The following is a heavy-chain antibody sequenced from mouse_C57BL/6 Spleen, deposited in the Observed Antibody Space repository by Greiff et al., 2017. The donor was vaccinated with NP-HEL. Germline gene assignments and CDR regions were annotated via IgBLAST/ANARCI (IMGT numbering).Heavy chain of an antibody. V-gene: IGHV1-72*01. J-gene: IGHJ3*01. CDR1: GYTFTSYW. D-gene: IGHD4-1*01. Sequence: QVQLQQPGAELVKPGASVKLSCKASGYTFTSYWMHWVKQRPGRGLEWIGRIDPNSGGTKYNEKFKSKATMTVDKPSSTAYMQLSSLTSEDSAVYYCARGTLTGSFAYWGQGTLVTVSA. CDR2: IDPNSGGT. CDR3: ARGTLTGSFAY.